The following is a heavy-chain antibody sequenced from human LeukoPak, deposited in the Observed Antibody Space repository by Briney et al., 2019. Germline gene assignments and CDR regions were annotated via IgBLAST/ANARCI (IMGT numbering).Heavy chain of an antibody. CDR3: ATKGERASFDY. Sequence: SVKVSCKASGYTFTSYGVTWVRQAPGQGLEWMGGIIPIFGTANYAQKFQGRVTITADKSTSTAYMELSSLRSEDTAVYYCATKGERASFDYWGQGTLVTVSS. J-gene: IGHJ4*02. CDR1: GYTFTSYG. V-gene: IGHV1-69*06. CDR2: IIPIFGTA. D-gene: IGHD1-1*01.